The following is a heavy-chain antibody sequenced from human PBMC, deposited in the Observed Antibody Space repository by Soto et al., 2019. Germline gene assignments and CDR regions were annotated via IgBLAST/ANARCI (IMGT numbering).Heavy chain of an antibody. V-gene: IGHV3-15*01. J-gene: IGHJ4*02. CDR1: GFTFSNAW. D-gene: IGHD3-9*01. CDR3: TTEPLRYFDWLSSFDY. Sequence: GGSLRLSCAASGFTFSNAWMSWVRQAPGKGLEWVGRIKSKTDGGTTDYAAPVKGRFTISRDDSKNTLYLQMNRLKTEDTAVYYCTTEPLRYFDWLSSFDYWGQGTRVTVS. CDR2: IKSKTDGGTT.